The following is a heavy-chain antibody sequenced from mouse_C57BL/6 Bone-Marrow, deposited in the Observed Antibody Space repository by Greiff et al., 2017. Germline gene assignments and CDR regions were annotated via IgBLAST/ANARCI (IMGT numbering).Heavy chain of an antibody. CDR2: IRNKANNHAT. Sequence: EVMLVESGGGLVQPGGSMKFSCAASGFTFSDAWMDWVRQSPEKGLEWVAEIRNKANNHATYYAESVKGRFTISRDDSKSSVYLQMNSLRAEDSGIYYCTRGATGGGYFDYWGQGTTLTVSS. D-gene: IGHD4-1*02. CDR1: GFTFSDAW. CDR3: TRGATGGGYFDY. J-gene: IGHJ2*01. V-gene: IGHV6-6*01.